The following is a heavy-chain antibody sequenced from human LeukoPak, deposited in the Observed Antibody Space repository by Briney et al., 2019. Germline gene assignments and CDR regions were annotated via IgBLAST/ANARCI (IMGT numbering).Heavy chain of an antibody. D-gene: IGHD3-10*01. CDR2: INHSGST. V-gene: IGHV4-34*01. CDR1: GGSFSGYY. J-gene: IGHJ5*02. CDR3: ARETMVRGVRPKRFDP. Sequence: SETLSLTCAVYGGSFSGYYWSWIRQPPGKGLEWIGEINHSGSTNYNPSLKRRVTILVDTSKSQFSMKLSSVTAADTAVYYCARETMVRGVRPKRFDPWGQGTLVTVSS.